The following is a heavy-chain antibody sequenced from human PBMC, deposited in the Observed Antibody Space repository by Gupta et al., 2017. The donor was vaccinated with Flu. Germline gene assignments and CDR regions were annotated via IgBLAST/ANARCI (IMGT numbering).Heavy chain of an antibody. D-gene: IGHD2-15*01. CDR3: ARGPPYYCSGGTCSYFEH. Sequence: QVQLVQSGAEVKKPGASVKASCKTSGFTLTSYSIHWVRQAPGQGFEWMGLISPGGGSTTYAQKFQGRLTVTRDTPTGTVYMELSSLRSEDTAVYYCARGPPYYCSGGTCSYFEHWGQGTLVTASS. CDR2: ISPGGGST. V-gene: IGHV1-46*03. CDR1: GFTLTSYS. J-gene: IGHJ1*01.